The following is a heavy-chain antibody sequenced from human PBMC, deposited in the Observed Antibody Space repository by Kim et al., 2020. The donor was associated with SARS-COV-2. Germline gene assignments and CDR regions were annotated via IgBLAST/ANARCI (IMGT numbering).Heavy chain of an antibody. CDR1: GYTFTSYG. CDR2: ISAYNGNT. Sequence: ASVKVSCKASGYTFTSYGISWVRQAPGQGLEWMGWISAYNGNTNYAQKLQGRVTMTTDTSTSTAYMELRSLRSDDTAVYYCARDQGGYCSSTSCYFWFDPWGQGTLVTVSS. CDR3: ARDQGGYCSSTSCYFWFDP. J-gene: IGHJ5*02. V-gene: IGHV1-18*01. D-gene: IGHD2-2*01.